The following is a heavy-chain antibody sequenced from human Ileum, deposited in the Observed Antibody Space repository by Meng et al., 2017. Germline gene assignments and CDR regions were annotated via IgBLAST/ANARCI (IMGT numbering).Heavy chain of an antibody. CDR3: VSESRNSAWFY. CDR2: IDLGGSQQ. D-gene: IGHD6-19*01. CDR1: GFIFSDCW. J-gene: IGHJ4*02. V-gene: IGHV3-7*01. Sequence: GGSLRLSCAAPGFIFSDCWMNWVRQAPGKGLEWVAKIDLGGSQQYYVDSVKGRFTISRDNAKNSLYLQMNSLRAEDTAVYYCVSESRNSAWFYWGQGTLVTVSS.